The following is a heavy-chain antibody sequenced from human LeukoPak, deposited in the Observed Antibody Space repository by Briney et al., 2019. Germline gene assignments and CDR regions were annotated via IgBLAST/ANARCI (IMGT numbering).Heavy chain of an antibody. D-gene: IGHD5-12*01. Sequence: SSETLSLTCTVSGGSISSGGYYWSWIRQPPGKGLEWIGYIYHSGSTYYNPSLKSRVTISVDRSKNQFSLKLSSVTAADTAVYYCASYQSGYDYWGQGTLVTVSS. J-gene: IGHJ4*02. CDR1: GGSISSGGYY. CDR3: ASYQSGYDY. CDR2: IYHSGST. V-gene: IGHV4-30-2*01.